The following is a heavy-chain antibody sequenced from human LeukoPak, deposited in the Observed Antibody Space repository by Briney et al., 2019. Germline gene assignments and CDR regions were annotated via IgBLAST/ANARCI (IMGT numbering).Heavy chain of an antibody. CDR1: GGSISNDGYY. CDR3: ARDITGDQFFDR. D-gene: IGHD1-20*01. J-gene: IGHJ5*02. V-gene: IGHV4-31*01. CDR2: IYYSGST. Sequence: SQTLSLTCNVSGGSISNDGYYWSWIRQHPGKGLEWLGYIYYSGSTYYNPSLKSPVTLSVDTSKSQLSLRLSSVTAADTAVYYCARDITGDQFFDRWGQGTLVTVSS.